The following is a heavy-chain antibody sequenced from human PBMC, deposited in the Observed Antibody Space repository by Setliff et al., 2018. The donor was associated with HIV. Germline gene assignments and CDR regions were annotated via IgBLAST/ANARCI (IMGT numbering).Heavy chain of an antibody. J-gene: IGHJ4*02. CDR3: AKKGRYYYGSGVTTDYFDD. CDR2: MNHSGSR. Sequence: PSETLSLTCAVYGGSVSGYYWSWIRQPPGKGLEWIGEMNHSGSRKYNPSLKSRVTMSVDTSKNQFSLKVKSVTAADTATYYCAKKGRYYYGSGVTTDYFDDWGQGTPVTVSS. V-gene: IGHV4-34*01. CDR1: GGSVSGYY. D-gene: IGHD3-10*01.